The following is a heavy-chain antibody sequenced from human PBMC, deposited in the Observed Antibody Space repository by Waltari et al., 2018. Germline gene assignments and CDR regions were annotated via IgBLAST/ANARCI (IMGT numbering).Heavy chain of an antibody. CDR1: GGSFSGYY. Sequence: QVQLQQWGAGLLKPSETLSLTCAVYGGSFSGYYWSWIPPPPGKGREWIGEINHSGSTNYNPSLKSRVTISVDTSKNQFSLKLSSVTAADTAVYYCARERGLTKVQRGYYYDSSGCIDYWGQGTLVTVSS. V-gene: IGHV4-34*01. CDR2: INHSGST. J-gene: IGHJ4*02. CDR3: ARERGLTKVQRGYYYDSSGCIDY. D-gene: IGHD3-22*01.